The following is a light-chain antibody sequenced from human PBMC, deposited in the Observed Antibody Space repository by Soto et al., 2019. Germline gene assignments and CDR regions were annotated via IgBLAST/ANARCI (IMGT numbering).Light chain of an antibody. V-gene: IGLV2-14*01. CDR3: SSYTSSSTS. Sequence: QSVLTQPASVSGSPGQSITISCTGTSSDVGGYNYVSWYQQHPGKAPKLMIYDVSNRPSGVSNRFSGSKSVNTASLTISGLQAEDEADYYCSSYTSSSTSFGGGTKLAVL. J-gene: IGLJ2*01. CDR2: DVS. CDR1: SSDVGGYNY.